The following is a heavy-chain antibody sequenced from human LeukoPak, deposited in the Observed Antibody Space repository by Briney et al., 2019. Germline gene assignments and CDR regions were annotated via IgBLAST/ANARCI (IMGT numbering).Heavy chain of an antibody. V-gene: IGHV4-61*02. J-gene: IGHJ5*02. Sequence: PSQTLSLTCTVSVRSLSIGSYYWSWIRQPAGKGLEWIGRIYTSGSTSYNPSLKSRVTISVDTSKNQFSLKLSSVTAADTAVYYCARLLFTGWFDPWGQGTLVTVSS. D-gene: IGHD1-14*01. CDR3: ARLLFTGWFDP. CDR2: IYTSGST. CDR1: VRSLSIGSYY.